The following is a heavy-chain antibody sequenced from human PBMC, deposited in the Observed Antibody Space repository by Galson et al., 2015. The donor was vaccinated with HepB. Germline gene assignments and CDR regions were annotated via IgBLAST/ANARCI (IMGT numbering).Heavy chain of an antibody. CDR3: ARSESYNIFFEY. D-gene: IGHD1-26*01. J-gene: IGHJ4*02. CDR1: GGSINNYY. Sequence: QVQLQESGPGLVKPSETLSLTCTVSGGSINNYYWTWIRQPPGKRLEWIGYIYYSGTTVYNPSLKSRVTISVDTSKNQISLKMTSVTAADTAVYYCARSESYNIFFEYWGQGTLVTVSS. CDR2: IYYSGTT. V-gene: IGHV4-59*08.